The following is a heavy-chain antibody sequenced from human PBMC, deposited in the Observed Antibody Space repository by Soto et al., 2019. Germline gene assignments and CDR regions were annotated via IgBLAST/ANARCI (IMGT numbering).Heavy chain of an antibody. CDR3: ARYGSGSNLRDPFDH. CDR2: ISRSSTDI. J-gene: IGHJ4*02. D-gene: IGHD3-10*01. V-gene: IGHV3-48*02. CDR1: GFTLSAHA. Sequence: EVQLVESGGGLVQPGGSLRLSCVASGFTLSAHAMNWVRQAPGKGLEWVSYISRSSTDIYYADSVKGRFTISRDNGKNSLHLQMNSLRDEATAIYYCARYGSGSNLRDPFDHWGQGTLVTVSS.